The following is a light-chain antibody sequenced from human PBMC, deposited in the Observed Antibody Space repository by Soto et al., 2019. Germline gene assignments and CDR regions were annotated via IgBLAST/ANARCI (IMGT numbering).Light chain of an antibody. J-gene: IGKJ1*01. CDR1: QSISSY. CDR3: QQYNNWPPKT. Sequence: DIQMTQSPSSLSASVGDRVTITCRASQSISSYLNWYEQKPGKAPNLLIYAASSLQSGVPARFSGSGSGTEFTLTISSLQSEDFAVYYCQQYNNWPPKTFGQGTKVDIK. CDR2: AAS. V-gene: IGKV1-39*01.